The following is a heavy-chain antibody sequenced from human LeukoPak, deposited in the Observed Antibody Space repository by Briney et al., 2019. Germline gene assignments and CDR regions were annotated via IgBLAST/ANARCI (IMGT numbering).Heavy chain of an antibody. J-gene: IGHJ5*02. V-gene: IGHV1-2*02. CDR2: INPNSGGA. CDR3: AKGRVVAGSKSLTYHWFDP. D-gene: IGHD6-19*01. CDR1: GYAFTGYY. Sequence: RASVKVSCKASGYAFTGYYIHWVRQAPGQGLEWMGWINPNSGGAKYAQKFQGRVTMTRDTSITTAYMGLSRLRSDDTAVYYCAKGRVVAGSKSLTYHWFDPWGQGTLVTVSS.